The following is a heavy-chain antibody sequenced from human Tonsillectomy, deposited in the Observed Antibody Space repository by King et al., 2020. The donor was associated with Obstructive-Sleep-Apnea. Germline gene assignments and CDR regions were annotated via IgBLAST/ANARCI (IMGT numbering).Heavy chain of an antibody. D-gene: IGHD3-22*01. Sequence: QLQESGPGLVKPSETLSLTCTVSGGSISSYYWSWIRQPPGKGLEWIVYIYYSGSTNYNPSLKSRVTISVDTSKNQFSLKLSSVTAADTAVYYCAREGYYDSSGYLNWGQGTLVTVSS. CDR2: IYYSGST. CDR1: GGSISSYY. V-gene: IGHV4-59*01. J-gene: IGHJ4*02. CDR3: AREGYYDSSGYLN.